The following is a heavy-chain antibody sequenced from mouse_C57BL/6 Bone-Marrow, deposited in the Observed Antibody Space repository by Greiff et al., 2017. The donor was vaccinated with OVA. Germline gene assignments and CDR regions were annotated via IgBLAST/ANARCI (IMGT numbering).Heavy chain of an antibody. CDR1: GYTFTSYW. Sequence: QVQLQQPGTEPVKPGASVKLSCKASGYTFTSYWMHWVKQRPGQGLEWIGNINPSNGGTNYNEKFKGKATLTVDKSSRSAYMQLSSLTSADAAVYYCASRYYYGSSEYFDVWGTGTTVTVSS. D-gene: IGHD1-1*01. CDR3: ASRYYYGSSEYFDV. J-gene: IGHJ1*03. V-gene: IGHV1-53*01. CDR2: INPSNGGT.